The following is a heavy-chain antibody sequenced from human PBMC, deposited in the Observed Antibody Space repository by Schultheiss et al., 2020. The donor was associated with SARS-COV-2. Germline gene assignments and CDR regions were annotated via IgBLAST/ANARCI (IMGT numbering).Heavy chain of an antibody. V-gene: IGHV3-33*01. D-gene: IGHD5-24*01. CDR1: GFTFSSYG. Sequence: GGSLRLSCAASGFTFSSYGMHWVRQAPGKGLEWVAVIWYDGSNKYYADSVKGRFTISRDNAKNSLYLQMNSLRAEDTAVYYCARRERWLPKGGWFDPWGQGTLVTGSS. CDR2: IWYDGSNK. J-gene: IGHJ5*02. CDR3: ARRERWLPKGGWFDP.